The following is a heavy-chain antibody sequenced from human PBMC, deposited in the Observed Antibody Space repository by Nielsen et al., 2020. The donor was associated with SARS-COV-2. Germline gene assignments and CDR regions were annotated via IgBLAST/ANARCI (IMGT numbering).Heavy chain of an antibody. CDR3: ARGDLVVVPSPILGLGPFFYYFYLDV. V-gene: IGHV4-4*02. Sequence: SETLSLTCAVSGGSVSSNDWWTWVRQSPGKGLEWIGEVSHSESINYNPSLKSRVTLSMDKSKRQFSLRLTSVSAADTAVYFCARGDLVVVPSPILGLGPFFYYFYLDVWGKGTTVIVSS. CDR2: VSHSESI. J-gene: IGHJ6*03. CDR1: GGSVSSNDW. D-gene: IGHD2-2*01.